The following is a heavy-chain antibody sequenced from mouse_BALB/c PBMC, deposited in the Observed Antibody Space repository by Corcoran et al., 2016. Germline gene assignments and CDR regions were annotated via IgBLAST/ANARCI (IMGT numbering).Heavy chain of an antibody. D-gene: IGHD2-1*01. CDR1: GFNIKDTY. CDR3: GRSREGNYVVY. CDR2: IDPANGST. Sequence: EVQLQQSGAELVKPGASVKLSCTASGFNIKDTYMHWVKRRPEQGLEWIGRIDPANGSTKSDPKFQGKATMTADTSSNTVYLQLSSLTSEATAVYYCGRSREGNYVVYWGQGTTLTVSS. J-gene: IGHJ2*01. V-gene: IGHV14-3*02.